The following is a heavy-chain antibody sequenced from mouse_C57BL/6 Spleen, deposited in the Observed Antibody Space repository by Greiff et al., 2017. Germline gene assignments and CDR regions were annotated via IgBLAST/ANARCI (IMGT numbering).Heavy chain of an antibody. CDR3: AREIRITTVVAPFAY. J-gene: IGHJ3*01. CDR2: IHPNSGST. CDR1: GYTFTSYW. V-gene: IGHV1-64*01. D-gene: IGHD1-1*01. Sequence: QVQLQQSGAELVKPGASVKLSCKASGYTFTSYWMHWVKQRPGQGLEWIGMIHPNSGSTNYNEKFKSKATLTVDKSSSTAYMQLSSLTSEDSAVYYCAREIRITTVVAPFAYWGQGTLVTVSA.